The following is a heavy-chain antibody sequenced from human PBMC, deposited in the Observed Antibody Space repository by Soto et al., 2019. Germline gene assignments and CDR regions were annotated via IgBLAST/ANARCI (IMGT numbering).Heavy chain of an antibody. J-gene: IGHJ4*02. CDR3: ARVNGYSSGWFDY. CDR1: GFTFTSYG. CDR2: ISGSGGST. V-gene: IGHV3-23*01. D-gene: IGHD6-19*01. Sequence: EVQLLESGGGLVQPGGSLRLSCAASGFTFTSYGMSWVRQAPGKVLEWVSAISGSGGSTYYADSVKGRFTISRDNSKNTLYLQMNSLRAEDTAVYYCARVNGYSSGWFDYWGQGTLVTVSS.